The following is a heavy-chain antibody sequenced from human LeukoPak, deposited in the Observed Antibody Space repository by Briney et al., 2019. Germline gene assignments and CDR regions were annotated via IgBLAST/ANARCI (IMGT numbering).Heavy chain of an antibody. CDR1: GASISSYY. V-gene: IGHV4-59*01. CDR3: ARALAAGRVDS. Sequence: SETLSLTCTVSGASISSYYWTWIRQPPGKGLEWIGYINYSGSTTYNPSLKSRVTFALDTSRNQVSLKLSSVTAADTALYYCARALAAGRVDSWGRGILVTVSS. CDR2: INYSGST. J-gene: IGHJ4*02. D-gene: IGHD6-13*01.